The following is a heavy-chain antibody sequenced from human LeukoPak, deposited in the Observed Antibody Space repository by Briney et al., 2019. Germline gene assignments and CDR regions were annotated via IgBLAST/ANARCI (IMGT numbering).Heavy chain of an antibody. CDR3: ARGEGGYDPDYYDSSGYYYFDY. J-gene: IGHJ4*02. CDR1: GFTFSSYW. CDR2: IKQDGSEK. D-gene: IGHD3-22*01. Sequence: PGGSLRLSCAASGFTFSSYWMSWVRQAPGKGLEWVANIKQDGSEKYYVDSVKGRFTISRDNAKNSLYLQMNSLRAEVTAVYYCARGEGGYDPDYYDSSGYYYFDYWGQGTLVTVSS. V-gene: IGHV3-7*01.